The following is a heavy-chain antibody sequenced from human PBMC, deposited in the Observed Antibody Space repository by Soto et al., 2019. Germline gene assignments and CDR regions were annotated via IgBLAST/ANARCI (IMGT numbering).Heavy chain of an antibody. CDR1: GYTFTSFY. Sequence: QMQLVQSGAEVKRPGASVRVSCKSSGYTFTSFYIHWVRQAPGQGLEWMGIINPSGGITNFAQRLQGRVTMTRDMSTNTLYMELSSLKSDDTAVYYCASSPAFSSSWYGIPPDPSHGMDVWGQGTTVTVS. D-gene: IGHD6-13*01. CDR2: INPSGGIT. J-gene: IGHJ6*02. CDR3: ASSPAFSSSWYGIPPDPSHGMDV. V-gene: IGHV1-46*01.